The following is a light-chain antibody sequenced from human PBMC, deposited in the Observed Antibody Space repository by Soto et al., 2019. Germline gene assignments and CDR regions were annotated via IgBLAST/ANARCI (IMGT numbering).Light chain of an antibody. V-gene: IGLV1-51*01. CDR3: GTWDSRLRVVV. J-gene: IGLJ2*01. Sequence: QSVLTQPPSVSAAPRQKVAISCSGSSSNIGNNYVSWYHRVPGSAPKLLIYDNNERPSEIPDRFSGSKSGTSATLEITGLQTGDEGDYYCGTWDSRLRVVVFGGGTKVTVL. CDR1: SSNIGNNY. CDR2: DNN.